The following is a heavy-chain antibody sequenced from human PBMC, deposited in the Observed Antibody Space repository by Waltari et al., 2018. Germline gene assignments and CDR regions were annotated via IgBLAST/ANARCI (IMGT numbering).Heavy chain of an antibody. D-gene: IGHD2-8*01. V-gene: IGHV4-39*07. CDR3: ASGGGYTNGWDY. CDR1: GGPISSSNYY. Sequence: QPLLQESGPGLVKPSETLSLTCSVSGGPISSSNYYWSWIRQAPGKGLGWIGNIYYSGDTYINPSLKSRVTISLDTSKNKFYLKLRSVSAADTAVYFCASGGGYTNGWDYWGQGTLVTVSS. J-gene: IGHJ4*02. CDR2: IYYSGDT.